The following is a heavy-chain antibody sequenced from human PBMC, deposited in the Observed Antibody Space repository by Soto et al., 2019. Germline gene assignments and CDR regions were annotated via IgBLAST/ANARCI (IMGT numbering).Heavy chain of an antibody. V-gene: IGHV3-7*05. CDR3: AGGAGWEQDY. J-gene: IGHJ4*02. CDR2: INQDGSEK. CDR1: GFTFSNYF. Sequence: EVQLVESGGGLVQPGGSLRLSCAASGFTFSNYFMTWVRQAPGKGLEWVANINQDGSEKHYVDSVRGRFTTSRDNAKNSLHLEMNSLRVEDTAVYFWAGGAGWEQDYWGQGTLVTVSS. D-gene: IGHD1-26*01.